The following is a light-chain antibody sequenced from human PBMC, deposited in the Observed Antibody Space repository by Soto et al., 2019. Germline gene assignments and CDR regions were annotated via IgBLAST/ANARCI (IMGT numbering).Light chain of an antibody. V-gene: IGKV1-5*03. CDR2: MAS. J-gene: IGKJ1*01. Sequence: DLQMTQSPSTLSASVGDRVTITCRASQSISSWLAWYQQKPGKAPKLLIYMASSLASGVPSRFSGSGSGTEFTLTISSLQPDDFATYYGQQYNTYSRTFGQGTKVEIK. CDR1: QSISSW. CDR3: QQYNTYSRT.